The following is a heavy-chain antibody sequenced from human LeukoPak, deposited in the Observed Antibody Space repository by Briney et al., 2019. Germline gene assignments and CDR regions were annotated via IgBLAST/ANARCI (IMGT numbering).Heavy chain of an antibody. Sequence: RGESLKTSCKGSGYFFTSYWIGWVRQMPGKGLEWMGIIYPGDSDTRYSPSFQGQVTMSADKSISTAYLQWSSLKASDTAMYYCARSYGSGSYGGAFDIWGQGTMVTVSS. CDR1: GYFFTSYW. CDR3: ARSYGSGSYGGAFDI. V-gene: IGHV5-51*01. D-gene: IGHD3-10*01. J-gene: IGHJ3*02. CDR2: IYPGDSDT.